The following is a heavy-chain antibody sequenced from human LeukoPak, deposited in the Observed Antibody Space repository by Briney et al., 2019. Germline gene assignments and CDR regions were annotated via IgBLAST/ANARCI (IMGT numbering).Heavy chain of an antibody. J-gene: IGHJ4*02. CDR1: GFTLSSYT. V-gene: IGHV3-30-3*01. CDR2: ISYDGSNK. CDR3: ARSDSGWLDY. D-gene: IGHD5-12*01. Sequence: GGSLRLSCAASGFTLSSYTMHWVRHAPGKGLEWVAVISYDGSNKYYADSVKGRFTISRDNSKNTLYLQMNSLRAEDTAVYYCARSDSGWLDYWGQGTLVTVSS.